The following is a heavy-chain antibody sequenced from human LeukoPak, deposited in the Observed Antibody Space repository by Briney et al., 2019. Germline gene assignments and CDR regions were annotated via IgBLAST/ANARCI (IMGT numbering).Heavy chain of an antibody. CDR2: IYTSGST. J-gene: IGHJ4*02. Sequence: SETLSLTCTVSGGSISSYYWSWIRQPAGKGLEWIGRIYTSGSTNYNPSLKSRVTMSVDTSKNQFSLKLSSVTAADTAVYYCARNAYDSWSGYYEGYFDYWGQGTLVTVSS. V-gene: IGHV4-4*07. D-gene: IGHD3-3*01. CDR3: ARNAYDSWSGYYEGYFDY. CDR1: GGSISSYY.